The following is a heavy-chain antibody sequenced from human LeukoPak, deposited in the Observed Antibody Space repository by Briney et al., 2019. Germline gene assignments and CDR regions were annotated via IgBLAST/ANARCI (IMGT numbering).Heavy chain of an antibody. CDR3: ATFLYAGNAGGSVGY. CDR1: GFTVSSNY. Sequence: PGGSLRLSCAASGFTVSSNYMSWVRQAPGKGLEWVSVIYRGGNTYYADSVKGRFTISRDNSKNTVYLQMNRLRAEDTAIYYCATFLYAGNAGGSVGYWGQGTLVTVSS. D-gene: IGHD4-23*01. CDR2: IYRGGNT. V-gene: IGHV3-53*01. J-gene: IGHJ4*02.